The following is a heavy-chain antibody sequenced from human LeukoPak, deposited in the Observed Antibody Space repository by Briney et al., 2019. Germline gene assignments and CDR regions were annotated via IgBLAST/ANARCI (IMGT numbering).Heavy chain of an antibody. V-gene: IGHV1-8*03. CDR1: GYTFTSYD. J-gene: IGHJ3*02. Sequence: GASVKVSCKASGYTFTSYDINWVRQATGQGLEWMGWMNPNSGNTGYAQKFQGRVTITRNTSISTAYMELSGLRSEDTAVYYCARYCSSTSCYDAFDIWGQGTMVTVSS. D-gene: IGHD2-2*01. CDR3: ARYCSSTSCYDAFDI. CDR2: MNPNSGNT.